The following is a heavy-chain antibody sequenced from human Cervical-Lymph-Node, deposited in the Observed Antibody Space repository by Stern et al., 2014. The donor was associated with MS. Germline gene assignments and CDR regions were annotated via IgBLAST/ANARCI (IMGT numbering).Heavy chain of an antibody. D-gene: IGHD3-10*01. CDR2: INTFGSA. CDR3: ARGVLGFGEFPYGMDV. J-gene: IGHJ6*02. V-gene: IGHV4-4*07. Sequence: QVQLQESGPGKVKPSETLSLTCSVSGGSISSYYCSWVRQPAGKGLEWIGRINTFGSANFNPSLSSRLTMSVATSKPQFSLKLKSVTAADTAVYYCARGVLGFGEFPYGMDVWGQGTTVTVSS. CDR1: GGSISSYY.